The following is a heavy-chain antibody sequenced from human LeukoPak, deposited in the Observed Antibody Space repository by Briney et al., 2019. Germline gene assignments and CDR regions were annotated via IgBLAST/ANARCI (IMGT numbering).Heavy chain of an antibody. CDR3: ARGSGFADTYYYDSSGYYLSDY. V-gene: IGHV3-20*04. CDR1: GFTFDDYG. CDR2: INWNGGST. D-gene: IGHD3-22*01. Sequence: GGSLRLSCAAPGFTFDDYGMSWVRQAPGKGLEWVSGINWNGGSTGYADSVKGRFTISRDNAKNSLYLQMNSLRAEDTALYYCARGSGFADTYYYDSSGYYLSDYWGQGTLVTVSS. J-gene: IGHJ4*02.